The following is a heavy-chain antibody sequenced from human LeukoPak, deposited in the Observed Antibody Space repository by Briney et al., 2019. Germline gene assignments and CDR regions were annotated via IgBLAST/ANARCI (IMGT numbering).Heavy chain of an antibody. CDR2: ISAYNGNT. CDR1: GYTFTSYG. J-gene: IGHJ4*02. CDR3: ARDLVYYDSSGYRLGFDY. V-gene: IGHV1-18*01. D-gene: IGHD3-22*01. Sequence: ASVKVSGKASGYTFTSYGISWVRQAPGQGLEWMGWISAYNGNTNYAQKLQGRVTTTTDTSTSTAYMELRSLRSDDTAVYYCARDLVYYDSSGYRLGFDYWGQGTLVTVSS.